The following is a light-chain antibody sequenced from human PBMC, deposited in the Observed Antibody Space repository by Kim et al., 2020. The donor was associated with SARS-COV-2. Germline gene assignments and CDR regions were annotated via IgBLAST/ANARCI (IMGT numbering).Light chain of an antibody. J-gene: IGKJ4*01. CDR1: QAISTY. V-gene: IGKV1-17*03. CDR3: LQHYSYPLT. CDR2: GSS. Sequence: ASLGERVTITCRASQAISTYVAWFRQKAGKVPERLIYGSSTLQSGVPSRFSGRGSGTQFTLTISSLQPEDFATYYCLQHYSYPLTFGGGTKVDIK.